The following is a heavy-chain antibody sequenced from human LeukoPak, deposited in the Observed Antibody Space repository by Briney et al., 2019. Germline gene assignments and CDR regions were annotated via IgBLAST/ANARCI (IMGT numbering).Heavy chain of an antibody. D-gene: IGHD2-15*01. V-gene: IGHV4-4*07. CDR2: IYTSGST. Sequence: SETLSLTCTVSGGSISSYYWSWIRQPAGKGLEWIGRIYTSGSTNYNPSLKSRVTMSVDTSKNQFSLKLSSVTAADTAVYYCAKGRYCSTGSCSYFDCWGQGTLVTVSS. CDR1: GGSISSYY. J-gene: IGHJ4*02. CDR3: AKGRYCSTGSCSYFDC.